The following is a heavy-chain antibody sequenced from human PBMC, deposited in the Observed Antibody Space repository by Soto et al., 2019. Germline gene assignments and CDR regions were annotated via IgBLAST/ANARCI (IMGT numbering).Heavy chain of an antibody. Sequence: EVQLVESGGGLVQPGGSLRLSCAASGFTFSSYSMNWVRQAPVKGLEWVSYISSSSSTIYYADSVKGRFTISRDNAKNSLYLQMNSLRAEDTAVYYCARAGAGYSGYDLIGDYWGQGTLVTVSS. CDR1: GFTFSSYS. V-gene: IGHV3-48*01. CDR3: ARAGAGYSGYDLIGDY. D-gene: IGHD5-12*01. CDR2: ISSSSSTI. J-gene: IGHJ4*02.